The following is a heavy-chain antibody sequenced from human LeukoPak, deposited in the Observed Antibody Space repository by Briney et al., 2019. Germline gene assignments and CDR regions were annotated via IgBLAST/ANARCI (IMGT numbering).Heavy chain of an antibody. Sequence: PSETLSLTCTVSGGSISSYYWSWIRQPPGKGLEWIGYIYYSGSTNYNPSLKSRVTISVDTSKNQFSLKLSSVTAADTAVCYCAGGGDGYCSGGSCYYFDYWGQGTLVTVSS. CDR1: GGSISSYY. D-gene: IGHD2-15*01. J-gene: IGHJ4*02. V-gene: IGHV4-59*01. CDR2: IYYSGST. CDR3: AGGGDGYCSGGSCYYFDY.